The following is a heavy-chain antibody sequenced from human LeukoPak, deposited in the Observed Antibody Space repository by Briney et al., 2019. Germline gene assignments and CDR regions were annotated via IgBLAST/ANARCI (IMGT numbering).Heavy chain of an antibody. Sequence: ASVKVSCKASGYTFTSYGISWVRQAPGQGLEWMGWISAHNGNTNLAQNFQGRVTMTTDTSTSTVYMELRSLRSDDTAVYYCASRGDYFIYWGQGALVTVSS. CDR2: ISAHNGNT. CDR3: ASRGDYFIY. V-gene: IGHV1-18*01. J-gene: IGHJ4*02. CDR1: GYTFTSYG.